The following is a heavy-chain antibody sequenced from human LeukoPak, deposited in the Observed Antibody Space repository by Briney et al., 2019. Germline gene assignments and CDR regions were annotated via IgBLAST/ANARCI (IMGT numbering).Heavy chain of an antibody. CDR1: GFTVSNNY. Sequence: PGGSLRLSCAASGFTVSNNYMSWVRQAPGKGLEWVSLIYSGGSTYYADSVKGRFTISRDNSMNTLYLQMNSLRAEDTAMYYCARVLRGYKYGSDYWGQGTLVTVSS. D-gene: IGHD5-18*01. J-gene: IGHJ4*02. CDR3: ARVLRGYKYGSDY. V-gene: IGHV3-53*01. CDR2: IYSGGST.